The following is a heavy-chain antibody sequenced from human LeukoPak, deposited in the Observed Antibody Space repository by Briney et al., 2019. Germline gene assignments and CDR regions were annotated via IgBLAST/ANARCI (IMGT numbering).Heavy chain of an antibody. J-gene: IGHJ4*02. CDR2: INPNDGDT. V-gene: IGHV1-2*02. Sequence: VKVSCKASGYTFTDYYMHWVRQAPGQGFEWMGWINPNDGDTNYAQKFQGRVTMTRDTSISTAHMEVSRLRSDDTAVYYCARANFLYWSSTTCLFDYWGQGTLVTVSS. D-gene: IGHD2-2*01. CDR1: GYTFTDYY. CDR3: ARANFLYWSSTTCLFDY.